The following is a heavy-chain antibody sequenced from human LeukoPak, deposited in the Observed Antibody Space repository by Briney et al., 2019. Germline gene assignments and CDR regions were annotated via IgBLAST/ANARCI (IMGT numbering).Heavy chain of an antibody. V-gene: IGHV3-7*01. J-gene: IGHJ4*02. CDR1: GFTFSRYW. CDR2: IKEDGSDK. CDR3: ARVSIGWYSFDY. Sequence: GGSLRLSRAASGFTFSRYWMSWIRQAPGKGLERVANIKEDGSDKYYLDSVKGRFTISRDNAKDTVYLQMNSLRAEDTAVYYCARVSIGWYSFDYWGQGTLVTVSS. D-gene: IGHD6-19*01.